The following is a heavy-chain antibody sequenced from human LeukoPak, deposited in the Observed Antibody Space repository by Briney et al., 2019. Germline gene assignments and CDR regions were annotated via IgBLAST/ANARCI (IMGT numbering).Heavy chain of an antibody. Sequence: PSETLSLTCAVYGGSFSGYYWSWIRQTPGKGLEWIGEIHHTGSTGYNPSLKSRVTILVDKSKNQFSLKLTSVTAADTAVYYCASRKDDYGDLDCWGQGTLVTVSS. CDR1: GGSFSGYY. V-gene: IGHV4-34*01. D-gene: IGHD4/OR15-4a*01. J-gene: IGHJ4*02. CDR3: ASRKDDYGDLDC. CDR2: IHHTGST.